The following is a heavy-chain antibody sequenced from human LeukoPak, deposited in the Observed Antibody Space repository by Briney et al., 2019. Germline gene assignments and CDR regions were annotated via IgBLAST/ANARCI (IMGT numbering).Heavy chain of an antibody. CDR3: AREATVTSDWFDP. CDR2: INSDGSST. V-gene: IGHV3-74*01. J-gene: IGHJ5*02. CDR1: GFTFDDYA. D-gene: IGHD4-17*01. Sequence: GGSLRLSCAASGFTFDDYAMHWVRQAPGKGLVWVSRINSDGSSTSYADSVKGRFTISRDNAKNTLYLQMNSLRAEDTAVYYCAREATVTSDWFDPWGQGTLVTVSS.